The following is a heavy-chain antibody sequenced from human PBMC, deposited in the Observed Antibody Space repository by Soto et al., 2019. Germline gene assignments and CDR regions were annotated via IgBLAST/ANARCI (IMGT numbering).Heavy chain of an antibody. CDR3: ARAWGYSYGFDP. J-gene: IGHJ5*02. CDR2: MNPNSGNT. Sequence: ASVKVSCKASGYTFTSYDINWVRQATGQGLEWMGWMNPNSGNTDYAQKLQGRVTMTTDTSTSTAYMELRSLRSDDTAVYYCARAWGYSYGFDPWGQGTLVTVSS. CDR1: GYTFTSYD. V-gene: IGHV1-8*01. D-gene: IGHD5-18*01.